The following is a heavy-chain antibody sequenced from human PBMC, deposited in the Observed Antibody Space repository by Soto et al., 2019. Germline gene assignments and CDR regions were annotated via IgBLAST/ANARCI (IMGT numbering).Heavy chain of an antibody. CDR3: ARASDIVEPDWFDP. V-gene: IGHV3-74*01. CDR1: GFTFSSYW. J-gene: IGHJ5*02. CDR2: INSDGSST. Sequence: PGGSLRLSCAASGFTFSSYWMHWVRQAPGKGLVWVSRINSDGSSTSYADSVKGRFTISRDNAKNTLYLQMNSLRAEDTAVYYCARASDIVEPDWFDPWGQGTLVTVSS. D-gene: IGHD2-15*01.